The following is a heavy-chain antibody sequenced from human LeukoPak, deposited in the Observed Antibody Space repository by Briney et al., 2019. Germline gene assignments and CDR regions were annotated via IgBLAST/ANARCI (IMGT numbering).Heavy chain of an antibody. CDR3: ARCYYQLLSYYYYYYMDV. CDR1: GGTFSSYA. V-gene: IGHV1-69*13. J-gene: IGHJ6*03. D-gene: IGHD2-2*01. Sequence: ASVKVSCKASGGTFSSYAISWVQQAPGQGLEWMGGIIPIFGTANYAQKFQGRVTITADESTSTAYMELSSLRSEDTAVYYCARCYYQLLSYYYYYYMDVWGKGTTVTVSS. CDR2: IIPIFGTA.